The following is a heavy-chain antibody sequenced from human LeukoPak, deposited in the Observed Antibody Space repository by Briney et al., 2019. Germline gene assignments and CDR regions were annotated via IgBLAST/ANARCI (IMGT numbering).Heavy chain of an antibody. CDR1: GFTFSSYG. J-gene: IGHJ6*04. CDR2: ISYDGSNK. V-gene: IGHV3-30*18. Sequence: PGGSLRLSCAASGFTFSSYGMHWVRQAPGKGLEWVAVISYDGSNKYYADSVKGRFTISRDNSKNTLYLQMNSLRAEDTAVYYCAKAPGYSDYYGMDVWGKGTTVTV. D-gene: IGHD2-21*01. CDR3: AKAPGYSDYYGMDV.